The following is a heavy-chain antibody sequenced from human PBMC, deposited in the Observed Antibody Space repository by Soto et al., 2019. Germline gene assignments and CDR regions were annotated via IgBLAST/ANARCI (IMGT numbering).Heavy chain of an antibody. J-gene: IGHJ4*02. CDR1: GFTFSSYA. V-gene: IGHV3-23*01. CDR2: ISGSGGST. CDR3: AKSQTGHILRYFDWLSPFDY. Sequence: GGSLRLSCAASGFTFSSYAMSWVRQAPGKGLEWVSAISGSGGSTYYADSVKGRFTISRDNSKNTLYLQMNSLRAEDTAVYYCAKSQTGHILRYFDWLSPFDYWGQGTLVTVSS. D-gene: IGHD3-9*01.